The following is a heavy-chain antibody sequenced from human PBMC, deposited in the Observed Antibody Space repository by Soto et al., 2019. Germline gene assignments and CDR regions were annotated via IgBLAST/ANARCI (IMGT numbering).Heavy chain of an antibody. CDR2: ITGSGLTI. J-gene: IGHJ4*02. CDR1: GFTFSKYG. Sequence: HPGGSLRLSCEASGFTFSKYGMIWVRQAPGKGQEWVSGITGSGLTIEHSASVKGRFTISRDNSKNTVYLQMNSLRAEDTAIYYCAKDDVSGDGLWLVSDWGQGTPVTVSS. CDR3: AKDDVSGDGLWLVSD. D-gene: IGHD2-21*02. V-gene: IGHV3-23*01.